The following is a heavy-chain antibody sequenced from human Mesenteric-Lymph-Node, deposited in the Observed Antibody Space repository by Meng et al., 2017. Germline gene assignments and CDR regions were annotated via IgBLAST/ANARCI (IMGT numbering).Heavy chain of an antibody. D-gene: IGHD3-22*01. Sequence: SETLSLTCTVSGGSISSYYWSWIRQPAGKGLEWIGRIYTSGSTNYNPSLKSRVTMSVDTSKNQFSLKLSSVTAADTAVYYCARVAYYDSSGYSPGAFDIWGQGTMVTVSS. CDR2: IYTSGST. J-gene: IGHJ3*02. CDR3: ARVAYYDSSGYSPGAFDI. CDR1: GGSISSYY. V-gene: IGHV4-4*07.